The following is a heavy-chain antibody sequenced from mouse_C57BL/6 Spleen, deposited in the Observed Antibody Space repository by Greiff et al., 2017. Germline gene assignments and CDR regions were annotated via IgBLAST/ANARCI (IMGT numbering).Heavy chain of an antibody. V-gene: IGHV3-6*01. CDR2: ISYDGSN. J-gene: IGHJ4*01. CDR1: GYSITSGYY. CDR3: ARDQDGYYDYYAMDY. D-gene: IGHD2-3*01. Sequence: ESGPGLVKPSQSLSLTCSVTGYSITSGYYWNWIRQFPGNKLEWMGYISYDGSNNYNPSLKNRISITRDTSKKQFFLKLNSVTTEDTATYYCARDQDGYYDYYAMDYWGQGTSVTVSS.